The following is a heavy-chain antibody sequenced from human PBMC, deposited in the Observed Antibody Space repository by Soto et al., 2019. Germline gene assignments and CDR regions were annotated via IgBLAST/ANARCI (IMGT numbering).Heavy chain of an antibody. V-gene: IGHV3-48*02. CDR3: ARVMVYAIRTNYYYGMDV. J-gene: IGHJ6*02. D-gene: IGHD2-8*01. CDR1: GFTFSSYS. Sequence: EVQLVESGGGLVQPGGSLRLSCAASGFTFSSYSMNWVRQAPGKGLEWVSYISSSSSTIYYADSVKGRFTISRDNAKNSLYLQMNSLRDEDTAVYYCARVMVYAIRTNYYYGMDVWGQGTTVTVSS. CDR2: ISSSSSTI.